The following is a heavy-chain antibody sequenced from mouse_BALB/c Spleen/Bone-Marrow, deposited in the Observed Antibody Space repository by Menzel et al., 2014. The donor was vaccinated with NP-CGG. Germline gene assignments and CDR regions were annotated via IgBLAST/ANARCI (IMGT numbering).Heavy chain of an antibody. CDR3: ARDADYGSSSAY. CDR1: GFTFSDFY. V-gene: IGHV7-1*02. J-gene: IGHJ3*01. D-gene: IGHD1-1*01. Sequence: DVMLVESGGGLVQPGGSLRLSCATSGFTFSDFYMEWVRQPPGKRLEWIAASRNKANDYTTEYSASVKGRFIVSRDTSQSILYLQMNALGAEDTAIYYCARDADYGSSSAYWGQGTLVTVSA. CDR2: SRNKANDYTT.